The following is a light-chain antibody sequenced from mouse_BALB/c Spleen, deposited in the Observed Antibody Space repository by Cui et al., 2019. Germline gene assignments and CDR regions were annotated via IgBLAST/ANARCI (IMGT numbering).Light chain of an antibody. V-gene: IGKV2-137*01. CDR2: QMS. J-gene: IGKJ5*01. Sequence: DIVMTQAAPSVPVIPGESVAIYCRSSKSLLHSNGHTYLYWFLQRPGQSPQLLIYQMSNLASGVPDRFSGSGSGTAFTLRISRVEAEDVGVYYCMQHLEYPFTFGAGTKLELK. CDR3: MQHLEYPFT. CDR1: KSLLHSNGHTY.